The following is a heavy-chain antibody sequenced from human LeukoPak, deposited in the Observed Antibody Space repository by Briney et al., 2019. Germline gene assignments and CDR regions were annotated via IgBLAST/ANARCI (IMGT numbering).Heavy chain of an antibody. CDR2: ISAYNGNT. Sequence: GASVKVSCKASGYTFTSYGISWVRQAPGQGLEWMGWISAYNGNTNYAQKLQGRVTMTTDTSTSTAYMELRSLRSDDTAVYYCVRAGYYGSGTLDPWFDPWGQGTLVTVSS. CDR3: VRAGYYGSGTLDPWFDP. CDR1: GYTFTSYG. J-gene: IGHJ5*02. V-gene: IGHV1-18*01. D-gene: IGHD3-10*01.